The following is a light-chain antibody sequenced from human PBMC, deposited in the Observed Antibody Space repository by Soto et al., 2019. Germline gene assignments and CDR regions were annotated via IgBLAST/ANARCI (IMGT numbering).Light chain of an antibody. J-gene: IGKJ2*02. V-gene: IGKV3-20*01. Sequence: EIVLTQSPGTLSLSPGERATLSCRASQNASSNFLAWYQQRPGQAPRLLIYGASSRATGIPDRFSGGGAGTDFTLTISRLEPEDFAVYYCQHYRRSSLGTFGQGTKREIK. CDR3: QHYRRSSLGT. CDR2: GAS. CDR1: QNASSNF.